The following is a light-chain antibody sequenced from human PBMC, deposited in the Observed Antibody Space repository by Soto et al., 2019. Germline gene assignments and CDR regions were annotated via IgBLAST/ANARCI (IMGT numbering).Light chain of an antibody. Sequence: EIVLTQSPATLSLSPGERATLSCRASESLYTYLAWFQQKPGQAPRLLIFDTSRRATGVPARFSGSGAGTDYTLTISSLEPEDFAVYYCQEHGNWPRRTFGPGTKV. J-gene: IGKJ3*01. V-gene: IGKV3-11*01. CDR3: QEHGNWPRRT. CDR1: ESLYTY. CDR2: DTS.